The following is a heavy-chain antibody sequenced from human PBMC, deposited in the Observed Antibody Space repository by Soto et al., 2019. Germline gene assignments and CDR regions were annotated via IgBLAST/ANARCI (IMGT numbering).Heavy chain of an antibody. Sequence: NPAGSVRLSCTDSGVSFSDYYMRGIRQAPGRGLEWVSYISDHGTYTDYSDSVKGRFTVSRDNAKNSLFLQMNSLRVEDTAVYYCAREVRGRGYPNWFDPWGQGTLVTVSS. CDR3: AREVRGRGYPNWFDP. CDR2: ISDHGTYT. V-gene: IGHV3-11*06. J-gene: IGHJ5*02. CDR1: GVSFSDYY. D-gene: IGHD5-18*01.